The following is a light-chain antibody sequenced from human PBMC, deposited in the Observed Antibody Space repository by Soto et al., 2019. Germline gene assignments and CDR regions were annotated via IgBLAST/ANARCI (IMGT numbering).Light chain of an antibody. V-gene: IGKV3-20*01. CDR2: GAS. J-gene: IGKJ1*01. CDR1: QSVSKH. CDR3: QQYGGSPQT. Sequence: EIVLTQSPGTLALSPGEGATLSCRASQSVSKHLAWYQQKPGQAPRLLIYGASSRATGIPDSFSGSGSGTDFTLTISRLEPEDVAVYYCQQYGGSPQTFGRGTKVEIK.